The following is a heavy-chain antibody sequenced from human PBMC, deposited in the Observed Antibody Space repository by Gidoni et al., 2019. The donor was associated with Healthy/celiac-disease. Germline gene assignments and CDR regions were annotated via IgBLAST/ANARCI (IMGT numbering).Heavy chain of an antibody. V-gene: IGHV4-39*01. Sequence: QLQLQESGPGLVKPSETLSLTCTVSGGSISSSSYYWGWIRQPPGKGLAWIVSIYYSGSTFYHPALTRRVTISVATSKNQFSLKLSSLTAADTAVYYCARHYFRGSVSYPFDYWGQGTLVTVSS. CDR2: IYYSGST. CDR3: ARHYFRGSVSYPFDY. J-gene: IGHJ4*02. CDR1: GGSISSSSYY. D-gene: IGHD3-10*01.